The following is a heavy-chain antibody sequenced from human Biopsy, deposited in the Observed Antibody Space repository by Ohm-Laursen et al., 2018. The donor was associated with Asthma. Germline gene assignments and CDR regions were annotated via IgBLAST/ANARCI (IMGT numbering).Heavy chain of an antibody. CDR1: GYTFNSVG. J-gene: IGHJ6*02. D-gene: IGHD3-10*01. CDR3: ARAVDYSHYYGIDV. V-gene: IGHV1-18*01. Sequence: SVKVSCKTSGYTFNSVGITWVRQAPGQGLEWIGWISVYNGNTKVAQKLQDRVTMITDTSASTAYMELRSLRSDDTAVYFCARAVDYSHYYGIDVWGQGTTVTVS. CDR2: ISVYNGNT.